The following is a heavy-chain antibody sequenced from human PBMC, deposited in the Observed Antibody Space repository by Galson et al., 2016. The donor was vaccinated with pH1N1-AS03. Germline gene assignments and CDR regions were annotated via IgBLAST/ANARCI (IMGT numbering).Heavy chain of an antibody. CDR2: IRGNGDST. CDR1: GFSFNSYA. J-gene: IGHJ4*02. D-gene: IGHD4-23*01. CDR3: ARAVGGGDSF. V-gene: IGHV3-23*01. Sequence: SLRLSCAASGFSFNSYAMQWVRQAPGEGLEWVSGIRGNGDSTYYADSVKGRFTISRDNAKNSLYLQMNSLRDEDTAVYYCARAVGGGDSFWGQGTLVTVSA.